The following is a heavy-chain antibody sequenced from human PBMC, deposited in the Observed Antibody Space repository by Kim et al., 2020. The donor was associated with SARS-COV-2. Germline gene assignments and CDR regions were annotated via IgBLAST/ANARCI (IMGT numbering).Heavy chain of an antibody. J-gene: IGHJ4*02. Sequence: GGSLRLSCAASGFTFGDSVMHWFRQAPGKGLEWVALVSGDGATTYYADSVKGRFTISRDNSKDSLSLHMNSLRIEDTASYYCSKASGWLPRYCGQGTLVTVSS. D-gene: IGHD6-19*01. V-gene: IGHV3-43*02. CDR2: VSGDGATT. CDR3: SKASGWLPRY. CDR1: GFTFGDSV.